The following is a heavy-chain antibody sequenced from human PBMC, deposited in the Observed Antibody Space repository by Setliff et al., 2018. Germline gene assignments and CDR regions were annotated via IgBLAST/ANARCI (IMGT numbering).Heavy chain of an antibody. CDR2: LSDDST. Sequence: PGGSLRLSCAASGFTVSSFSMHWVRQAPVKGLDWVATLSDDSTYYADAMRGRFTISRDNSKNSLYLQAKGLRAEDTAVYYCVKDGVGPTYTYFFDYWGQGSQVTVSS. CDR3: VKDGVGPTYTYFFDY. J-gene: IGHJ4*02. V-gene: IGHV3-30*04. D-gene: IGHD1-26*01. CDR1: GFTVSSFS.